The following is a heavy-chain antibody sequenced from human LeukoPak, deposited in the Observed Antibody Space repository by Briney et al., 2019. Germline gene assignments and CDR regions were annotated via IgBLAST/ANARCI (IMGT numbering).Heavy chain of an antibody. CDR1: GFTFSSYA. CDR3: ARDPLYDSSGYPNDAFDI. V-gene: IGHV3-64*01. CDR2: ISSNGGST. D-gene: IGHD3-22*01. J-gene: IGHJ3*02. Sequence: PGGSLRLSCAASGFTFSSYAMHWVRQAPGKGLEYVSAISSNGGSTYYANSVKGRFTISRDNSKNTLYLQMGSLRAEDMAVYCCARDPLYDSSGYPNDAFDIWGQGTMVTVSS.